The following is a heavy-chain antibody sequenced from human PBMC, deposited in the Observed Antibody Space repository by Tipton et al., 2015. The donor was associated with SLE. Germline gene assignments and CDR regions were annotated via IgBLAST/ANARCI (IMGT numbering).Heavy chain of an antibody. CDR3: ASVLGDV. J-gene: IGHJ6*04. Sequence: TLSLTCTVSGYSISSGYYWGWIRQPPGKGLEWIGSIYYSGSTYYNPSLKSRVTISVDTSKNQFSLKLSSVTAADTAVYYCASVLGDVWGKGTTVTVSS. V-gene: IGHV4-38-2*02. CDR2: IYYSGST. CDR1: GYSISSGYY.